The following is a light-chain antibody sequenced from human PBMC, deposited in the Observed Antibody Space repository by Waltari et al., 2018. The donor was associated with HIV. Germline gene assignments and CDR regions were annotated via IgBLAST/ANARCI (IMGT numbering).Light chain of an antibody. CDR2: EVT. CDR3: SSYAGSNKLV. CDR1: SSDVGGYNY. Sequence: QSALTQPPSASGSPGQSVTISCTGTSSDVGGYNYVSWYQQHPGNAPKLIIYEVTERPSGVPDRFSGSKSGHTASLTVSGLQAEDEADYYCSSYAGSNKLVFGGGTKLTVV. V-gene: IGLV2-8*01. J-gene: IGLJ2*01.